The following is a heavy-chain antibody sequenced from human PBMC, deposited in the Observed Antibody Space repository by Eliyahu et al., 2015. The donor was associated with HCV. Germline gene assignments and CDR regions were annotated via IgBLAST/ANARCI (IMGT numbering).Heavy chain of an antibody. J-gene: IGHJ4*02. CDR1: GFTFNSYW. CDR2: TKEDGSGK. CDR3: VRGGTYLSDY. Sequence: EVQLVESGGGLVQPGGSLRLSCAASGFTFNSYWMSWVRQAPGKGLEWVASTKEDGSGKYYVDSVKGRFTISRDNGKNSLYLQMNSLRAEDMAMYYCVRGGTYLSDYWGQGALVTVSS. D-gene: IGHD2-15*01. V-gene: IGHV3-7*01.